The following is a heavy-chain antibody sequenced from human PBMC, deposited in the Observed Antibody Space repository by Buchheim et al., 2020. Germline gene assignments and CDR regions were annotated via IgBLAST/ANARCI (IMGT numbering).Heavy chain of an antibody. Sequence: EMQLVESGGGLVQPGGSLRLSCAASGITLSDYWMSWVRQAPGKGLEWVANIKQDGSDKYHADSVKGRFTISRDNARNSLYLQMDSLRAEDTAVYYCARAGYCSSTSCYNDYWGQGTL. V-gene: IGHV3-7*01. CDR1: GITLSDYW. D-gene: IGHD2-2*01. J-gene: IGHJ4*02. CDR3: ARAGYCSSTSCYNDY. CDR2: IKQDGSDK.